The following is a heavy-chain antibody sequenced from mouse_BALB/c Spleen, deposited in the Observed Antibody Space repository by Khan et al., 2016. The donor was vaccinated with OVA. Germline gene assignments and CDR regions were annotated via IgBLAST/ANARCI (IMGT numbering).Heavy chain of an antibody. Sequence: QVQLQQSGPGLVAPSQSLSITCTVSGFSLTSYAVNWVRQPPGKGLEWLGVIRGYGGTNYHSALRSRLSISKDNSKNQVFLKLNSLQTDDTATYDCAKGGKSYYATDYWGQGTSVTVSA. V-gene: IGHV2-3*01. CDR1: GFSLTSYA. J-gene: IGHJ4*01. CDR2: IRGYGGT. D-gene: IGHD2-1*01. CDR3: AKGGKSYYATDY.